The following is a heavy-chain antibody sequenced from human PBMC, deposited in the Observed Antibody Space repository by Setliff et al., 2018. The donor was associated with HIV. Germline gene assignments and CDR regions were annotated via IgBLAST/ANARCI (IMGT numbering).Heavy chain of an antibody. CDR2: MSPYNGDT. J-gene: IGHJ4*02. Sequence: ASVKVSCKVSGYTSTRYGITWVRQALGQGLEWVGWMSPYNGDTNYAQSFQGRVTMTRDTSANTAYMDLMSLKFDDTAIYYCVRGSAYGGFPPADYWGQGTLVTVSS. V-gene: IGHV1-18*01. D-gene: IGHD3-10*01. CDR1: GYTSTRYG. CDR3: VRGSAYGGFPPADY.